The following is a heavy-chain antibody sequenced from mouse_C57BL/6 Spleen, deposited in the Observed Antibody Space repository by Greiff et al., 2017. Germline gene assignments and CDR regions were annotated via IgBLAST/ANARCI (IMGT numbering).Heavy chain of an antibody. D-gene: IGHD1-1*01. CDR3: ARNYGSSYWYFDV. CDR1: GYTFTDYN. J-gene: IGHJ1*03. CDR2: INPNNGGT. Sequence: EVQLQQSGPELVKPGASEKIPCKASGYTFTDYNMDWVKQSHGKSLEWIGDINPNNGGTIYTQKSKGKATLSVDKTSSTNYMELRSLTSEDTAVYYCARNYGSSYWYFDVWGKGTTVTVSS. V-gene: IGHV1-18*01.